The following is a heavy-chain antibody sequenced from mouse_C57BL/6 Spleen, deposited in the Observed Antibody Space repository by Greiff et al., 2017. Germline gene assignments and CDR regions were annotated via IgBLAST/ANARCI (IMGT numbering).Heavy chain of an antibody. V-gene: IGHV1-61*01. CDR1: GYTFTSYW. CDR2: IYPSDSET. J-gene: IGHJ2*01. D-gene: IGHD1-1*01. Sequence: VQLQQPGAELVRPGSSVKLSCKASGYTFTSYWMDWVKQRPGQGLEWIGNIYPSDSETHYNQKFKDKATLTVDKSSSTAYMQLSSLTSEDSAVYYWARGKTYYGSSPKFDYWGQGTTLTVSS. CDR3: ARGKTYYGSSPKFDY.